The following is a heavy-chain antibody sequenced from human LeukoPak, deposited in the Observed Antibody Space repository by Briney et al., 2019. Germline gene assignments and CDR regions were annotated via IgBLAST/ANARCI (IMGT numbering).Heavy chain of an antibody. D-gene: IGHD3-10*01. CDR1: GFTFSSYD. CDR3: AKANTFYYGSGNTIDY. V-gene: IGHV3-23*01. Sequence: PGGSLRLSCAASGFTFSSYDMSWVRQAPGRGLEWVSAISGNGGSTYYADSVKGRFTISRDNSKNTLYLQMNSLRAEDTAVYYCAKANTFYYGSGNTIDYWGQGTLVTVSS. J-gene: IGHJ4*02. CDR2: ISGNGGST.